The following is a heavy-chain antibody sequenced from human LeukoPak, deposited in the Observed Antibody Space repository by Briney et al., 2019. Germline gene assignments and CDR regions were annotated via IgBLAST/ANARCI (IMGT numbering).Heavy chain of an antibody. CDR2: IYYSGST. V-gene: IGHV4-59*12. CDR3: SSGSGYYYYFGY. CDR1: GGSISSYY. Sequence: KPSETLSLTCTVAGGSISSYYWSWIRQPPGKGLEWIGYIYYSGSTTYNPSLKSRVTISVDTSKNQFSLKLSSVTAADTAVYYCSSGSGYYYYFGYWGQGTLVTVSS. J-gene: IGHJ4*02. D-gene: IGHD3-3*01.